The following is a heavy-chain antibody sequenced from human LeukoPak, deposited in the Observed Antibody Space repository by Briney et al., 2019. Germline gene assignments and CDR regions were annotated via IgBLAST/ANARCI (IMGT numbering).Heavy chain of an antibody. CDR3: ARSAYYYDSSGYPYFDY. CDR1: GVTFSSYA. D-gene: IGHD3-22*01. V-gene: IGHV1-69*01. CDR2: IIPIFGTA. Sequence: SVKVSCKASGVTFSSYAISWVRQAPGQGLEWMGGIIPIFGTANYAQKFQGRVTITADESTSTAYMELSSLRSEDTAGYYCARSAYYYDSSGYPYFDYWGQGTLVTVSS. J-gene: IGHJ4*02.